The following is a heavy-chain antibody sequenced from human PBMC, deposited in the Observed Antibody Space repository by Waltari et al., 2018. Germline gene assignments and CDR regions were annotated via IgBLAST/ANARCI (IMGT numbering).Heavy chain of an antibody. J-gene: IGHJ5*02. V-gene: IGHV3-48*01. Sequence: EVQLVESGGGVVQPGGSLRLSCAASGFTFSTYNFNWVRQAPGRGLQWVSFISSSGDITYYTDSVKGRFTISRDIAKNSLYLQMNSLRVEDTAVYYCAREGSGFDPWGQGTLVTVSS. CDR3: AREGSGFDP. CDR1: GFTFSTYN. CDR2: ISSSGDIT.